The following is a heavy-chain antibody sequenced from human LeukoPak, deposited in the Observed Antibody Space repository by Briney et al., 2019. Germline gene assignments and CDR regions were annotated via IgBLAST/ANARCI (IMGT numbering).Heavy chain of an antibody. CDR3: ARNPIRDGYNSGFDY. Sequence: GASVKVSCKTSEYTFTGCYMHWVRQAPGQGLEWMGWINPNSGGTNYAQKFQGRVTMTRDTSLSTAYMELGRLRSDDTAVYYCARNPIRDGYNSGFDYWGQGTLVTVSS. V-gene: IGHV1-2*02. J-gene: IGHJ4*02. CDR1: EYTFTGCY. D-gene: IGHD5-24*01. CDR2: INPNSGGT.